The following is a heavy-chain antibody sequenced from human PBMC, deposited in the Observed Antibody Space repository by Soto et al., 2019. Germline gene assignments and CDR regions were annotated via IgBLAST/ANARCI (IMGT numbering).Heavy chain of an antibody. CDR3: ARAAGQWLVRWYFDL. CDR1: GYSISSSNW. CDR2: IYYSGST. D-gene: IGHD6-19*01. J-gene: IGHJ2*01. Sequence: SETLSLTCAVSGYSISSSNWWGWIRQPPGKGLEWIGYIYYSGSTYYNPSLKSRVTMSVDTSKNQFSLKLSSVTAVDTAVYYCARAAGQWLVRWYFDLWGRGTLVTVS. V-gene: IGHV4-28*03.